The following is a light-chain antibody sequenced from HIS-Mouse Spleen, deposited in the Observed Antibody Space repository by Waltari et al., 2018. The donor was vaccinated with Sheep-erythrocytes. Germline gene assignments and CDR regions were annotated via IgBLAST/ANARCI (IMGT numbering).Light chain of an antibody. J-gene: IGLJ3*02. CDR1: SSNIGSNT. V-gene: IGLV1-44*01. CDR2: SNK. Sequence: QSVLTQPPSASGTPGQRVTISCSGSSSNIGSNTVNWYQQLPGTAPKLPSYSNKRRPAGVPDRFAGSKSGTSASLAISGLQSEDEADYYCAAWDDSLNGPVFGGGTKLTVL. CDR3: AAWDDSLNGPV.